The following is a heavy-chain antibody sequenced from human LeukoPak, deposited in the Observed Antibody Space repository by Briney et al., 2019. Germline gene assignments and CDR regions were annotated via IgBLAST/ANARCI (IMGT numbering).Heavy chain of an antibody. Sequence: PGGSLRLSCAASGFTFSSYAMSWVRQAPGKGLEWVSAISGSGGSTYYADSVKGRFTISRDNSKNTLYVQMNSLRAEDTAVYYCAKDRGYYYDSSGPDAFDIWGQGTMVTVSS. CDR1: GFTFSSYA. J-gene: IGHJ3*02. CDR2: ISGSGGST. D-gene: IGHD3-22*01. V-gene: IGHV3-23*01. CDR3: AKDRGYYYDSSGPDAFDI.